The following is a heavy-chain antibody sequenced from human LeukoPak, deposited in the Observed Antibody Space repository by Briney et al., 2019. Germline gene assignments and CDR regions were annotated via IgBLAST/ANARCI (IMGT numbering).Heavy chain of an antibody. D-gene: IGHD2-2*02. CDR1: GYTLTELS. J-gene: IGHJ6*02. CDR2: FDPEDGET. V-gene: IGHV1-24*01. Sequence: ASVKVSCKVSGYTLTELSMHWVRQAPGKGLECMGGFDPEDGETIYAQKFQGRVTMTEDTSTDTAYMELSSLRSEDTAVYYCATGSNCSSTSCYSYYYYGMDVWGQGTTVTVSS. CDR3: ATGSNCSSTSCYSYYYYGMDV.